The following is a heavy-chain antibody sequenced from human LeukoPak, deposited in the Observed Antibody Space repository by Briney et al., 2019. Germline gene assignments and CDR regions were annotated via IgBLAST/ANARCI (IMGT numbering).Heavy chain of an antibody. V-gene: IGHV4-39*07. J-gene: IGHJ4*02. Sequence: SETLSLTCTVSGHSISNSRHYWGWIRQSPGKGLEWIGEINHSGSTNYNPSLKSRVTISVETSKNQFSLKLRSVTAADTAVYYCAASPIMIPYYWGQGTLVTVSS. CDR2: INHSGST. D-gene: IGHD3-16*01. CDR3: AASPIMIPYY. CDR1: GHSISNSRHY.